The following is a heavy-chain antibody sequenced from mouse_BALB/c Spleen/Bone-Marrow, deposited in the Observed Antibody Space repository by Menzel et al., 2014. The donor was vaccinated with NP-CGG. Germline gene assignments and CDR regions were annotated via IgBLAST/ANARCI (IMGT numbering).Heavy chain of an antibody. CDR3: ARVYGWYFDV. Sequence: EVQGVESGRGLVQPGGSLKLSCVASGFTFSSYGMSWVRQTPDKRLELVATINNNGGSTYYPDSVKGQFTISRDNAKNTLYLQMGSLKSEDTAMYYCARVYGWYFDVWGAGTTVTVSS. V-gene: IGHV5-6-3*01. CDR1: GFTFSSYG. CDR2: INNNGGST. J-gene: IGHJ1*01. D-gene: IGHD1-1*01.